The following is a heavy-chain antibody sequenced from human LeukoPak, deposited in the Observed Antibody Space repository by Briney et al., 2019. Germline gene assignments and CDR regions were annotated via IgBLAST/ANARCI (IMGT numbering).Heavy chain of an antibody. Sequence: PGGSLRLSCAASGFSFSDHWLDWVRQAPGKGLEWVAHIKGDGSQKYYVDSVKGRFTISRDNTKNSLYLQMNSLRAEDTAVFYCARDQYDTWSRRGNFDSWGQGTLVIVSS. D-gene: IGHD3-3*01. CDR2: IKGDGSQK. CDR1: GFSFSDHW. V-gene: IGHV3-7*03. J-gene: IGHJ4*02. CDR3: ARDQYDTWSRRGNFDS.